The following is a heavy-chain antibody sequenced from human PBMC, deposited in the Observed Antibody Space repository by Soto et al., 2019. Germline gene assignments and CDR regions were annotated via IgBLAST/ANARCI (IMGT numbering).Heavy chain of an antibody. Sequence: SETLSLTCAVSGYSISSGYYWGWIRQPPGKGLEWIGSIYHSGSTYYNPSLKSRVTISVDTSKNQFSLKLSSVTAADTAVYYCARDRIAVAGKSPYYYGMDVWGQGTTVTV. D-gene: IGHD6-19*01. CDR2: IYHSGST. CDR1: GYSISSGYY. CDR3: ARDRIAVAGKSPYYYGMDV. V-gene: IGHV4-38-2*02. J-gene: IGHJ6*01.